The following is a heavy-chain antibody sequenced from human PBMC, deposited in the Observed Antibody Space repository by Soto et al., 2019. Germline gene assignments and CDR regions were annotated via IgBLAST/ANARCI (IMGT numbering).Heavy chain of an antibody. CDR2: INHSGST. CDR3: VRGMVRGVMTTYYYGMDV. Sequence: PSETLSLTCAVYGGSFSGYYWSWIRQPPGKGLEWIGEINHSGSTNYNPSLKSRVTISVDMSKNQFSLKLTSVTAADTAVYYCVRGMVRGVMTTYYYGMDVWGQGTTVTVS. V-gene: IGHV4-34*01. J-gene: IGHJ6*02. D-gene: IGHD3-10*01. CDR1: GGSFSGYY.